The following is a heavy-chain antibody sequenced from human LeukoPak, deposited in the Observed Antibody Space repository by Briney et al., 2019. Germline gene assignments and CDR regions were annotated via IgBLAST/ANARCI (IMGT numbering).Heavy chain of an antibody. CDR3: ARDWTDYFDY. Sequence: TGGSLRLSCAASGLTFSSYAMHWVRQAPGKGPEWVAFISYDGSNKYYADSVKGRFTISRDNSKNTVYLQMNSLRAEDTAVYYCARDWTDYFDYWGQGTLVTVSS. J-gene: IGHJ4*02. CDR2: ISYDGSNK. D-gene: IGHD3/OR15-3a*01. CDR1: GLTFSSYA. V-gene: IGHV3-30-3*01.